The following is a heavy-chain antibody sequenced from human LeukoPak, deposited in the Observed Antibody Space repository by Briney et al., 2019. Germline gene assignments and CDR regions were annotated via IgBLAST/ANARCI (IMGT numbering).Heavy chain of an antibody. D-gene: IGHD1-26*01. Sequence: GGSLRLSCAASGFTFSSYSMNWVRQAPGKGLEWVSYISSGSSTIYYADSVKGRFTISRDNAKNSLSLQMNSLRSEDTAVYYCARGENSGGGAFDIWGQGTMVTVSS. CDR3: ARGENSGGGAFDI. CDR2: ISSGSSTI. CDR1: GFTFSSYS. V-gene: IGHV3-48*01. J-gene: IGHJ3*02.